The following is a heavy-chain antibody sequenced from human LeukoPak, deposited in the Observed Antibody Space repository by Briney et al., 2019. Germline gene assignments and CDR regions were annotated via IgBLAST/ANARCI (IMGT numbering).Heavy chain of an antibody. Sequence: GGSLRLSCAASGFTFSSYDMHWVRQATGKGLEWVSAIGTAGDTYYPGSVKGRFTISRENAKNPLYLQMNSLRAGDTAVYYCARETTGWAAAGPFDYWGQGTLVTVSS. CDR3: ARETTGWAAAGPFDY. CDR2: IGTAGDT. D-gene: IGHD6-13*01. CDR1: GFTFSSYD. J-gene: IGHJ4*02. V-gene: IGHV3-13*01.